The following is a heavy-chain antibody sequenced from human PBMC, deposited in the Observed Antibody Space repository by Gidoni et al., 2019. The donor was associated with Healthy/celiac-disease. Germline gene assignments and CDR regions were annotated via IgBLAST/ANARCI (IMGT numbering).Heavy chain of an antibody. CDR1: GYTFTGYS. V-gene: IGHV1-2*02. J-gene: IGHJ5*02. D-gene: IGHD3-10*01. CDR2: IKPNSGGT. Sequence: QVQLVQSGAEVKKPGASVKVSCKASGYTFTGYSMHWVRQAPGQGLEWMGWIKPNSGGTNYAQKFQGRVTMTRDTSISTAYMELSRLRSDDTAVYYCARDLSDYYGSGSYYNWFDPWGQGTLVTVSS. CDR3: ARDLSDYYGSGSYYNWFDP.